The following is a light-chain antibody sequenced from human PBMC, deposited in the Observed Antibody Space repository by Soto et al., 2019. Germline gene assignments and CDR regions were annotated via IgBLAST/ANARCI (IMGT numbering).Light chain of an antibody. CDR2: DSN. J-gene: IGLJ1*01. Sequence: THPPSVSGAPGQRVTISCTGTSSNIGAGQDVHWYRQLPGAAPKFLISDSNNRASGVPDRFSVSKSGASASLAITGLRAEDEGDYFCQSYGTSLSGLYVFGTGTKVTVL. V-gene: IGLV1-40*03. CDR3: QSYGTSLSGLYV. CDR1: SSNIGAGQD.